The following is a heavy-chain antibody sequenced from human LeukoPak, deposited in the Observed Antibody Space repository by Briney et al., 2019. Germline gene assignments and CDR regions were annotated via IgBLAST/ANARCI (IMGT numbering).Heavy chain of an antibody. V-gene: IGHV4-59*01. D-gene: IGHD2-15*01. J-gene: IGHJ4*02. CDR2: IYYSGST. CDR3: ARGEEYCSGGSCYSNYFDY. Sequence: SETLSLTCTVSGGSISSYYWSWIRQPPGKGLEWIGYIYYSGSTNYNPSLKSRVTISVDTSKNQFSLKLSSATAADTAVYYCARGEEYCSGGSCYSNYFDYWGQGTLVTVSS. CDR1: GGSISSYY.